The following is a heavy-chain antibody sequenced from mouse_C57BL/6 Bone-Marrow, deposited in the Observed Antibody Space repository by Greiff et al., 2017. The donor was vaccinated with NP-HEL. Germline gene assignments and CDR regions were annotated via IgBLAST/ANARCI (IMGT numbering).Heavy chain of an antibody. CDR3: ARRNGLTEYYFDY. CDR1: GFTFSSYA. J-gene: IGHJ2*01. D-gene: IGHD4-1*01. V-gene: IGHV5-4*03. Sequence: EVKLVESGGGLVKPGGSLKLSCAASGFTFSSYAMSWVRQTPEQRLEWVATISDGGGYTYYPDNVKGRFTISRDNAKNNLYLQLSRLKSEDTATYYYARRNGLTEYYFDYWGQGTTLTVSS. CDR2: ISDGGGYT.